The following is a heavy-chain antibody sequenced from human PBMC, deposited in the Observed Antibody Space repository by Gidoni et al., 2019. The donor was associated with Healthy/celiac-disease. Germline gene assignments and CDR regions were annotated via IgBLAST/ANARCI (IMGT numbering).Heavy chain of an antibody. J-gene: IGHJ6*02. D-gene: IGHD4-17*01. V-gene: IGHV3-30*18. CDR2: ISYDGSNK. CDR3: AKAYDYYYYYGMDV. Sequence: CAAPGFTFSSYGMHWVRQAPGKGLEWVAVISYDGSNKYYADSVKGRFTISRDNSKNTLYLQMNSLRAEDTAVYYCAKAYDYYYYYGMDVWGQGTTVTVSS. CDR1: GFTFSSYG.